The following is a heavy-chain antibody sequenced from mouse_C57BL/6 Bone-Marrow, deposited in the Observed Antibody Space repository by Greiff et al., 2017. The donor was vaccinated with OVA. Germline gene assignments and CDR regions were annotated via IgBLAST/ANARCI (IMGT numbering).Heavy chain of an antibody. CDR2: IYPRSGNT. V-gene: IGHV1-81*01. Sequence: QVQLQQSGAELARPGASVKLSCKASGYTFTSYGISWVKQRTGQGLEWIGEIYPRSGNTYYNEKFKGKATLTADKSSSTAYMELRSLTSEDSAVYYCARLDGSSYGVWFAYWGQGTLVTVSA. D-gene: IGHD1-1*01. CDR3: ARLDGSSYGVWFAY. J-gene: IGHJ3*01. CDR1: GYTFTSYG.